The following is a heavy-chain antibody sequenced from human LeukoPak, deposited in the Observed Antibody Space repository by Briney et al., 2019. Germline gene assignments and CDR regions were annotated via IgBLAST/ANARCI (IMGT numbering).Heavy chain of an antibody. Sequence: SETLSLTCTVSGGSISSSSYYWGWIRQPPGKGLEWIGSIYYSGSTNYNPSLKSRVTMSVDKSKNQFSLKLSSVTAADTAFYFCARAGGRDFHFDSWGQGTLVTVSS. CDR3: ARAGGRDFHFDS. D-gene: IGHD5-12*01. J-gene: IGHJ4*02. CDR1: GGSISSSSYY. V-gene: IGHV4-39*07. CDR2: IYYSGST.